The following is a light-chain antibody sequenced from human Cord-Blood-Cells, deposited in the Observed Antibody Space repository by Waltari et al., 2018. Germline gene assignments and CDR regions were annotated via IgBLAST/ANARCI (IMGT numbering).Light chain of an antibody. J-gene: IGKJ2*01. Sequence: DIVMTQSPLSLPVTPGEPASISRRSSQRLLHSNGYNYLDWYLQKPGQSPKLLIYLDSNRASGVTDRFSGSGSGTDFTLKISRVEAEDVGVYYCMQALQTPMYTFGQGTKLEIK. CDR1: QRLLHSNGYNY. CDR2: LDS. CDR3: MQALQTPMYT. V-gene: IGKV2-28*01.